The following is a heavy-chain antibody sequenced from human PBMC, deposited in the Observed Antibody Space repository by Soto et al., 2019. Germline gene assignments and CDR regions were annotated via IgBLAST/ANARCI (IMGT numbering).Heavy chain of an antibody. V-gene: IGHV1-18*01. D-gene: IGHD3-10*01. CDR1: GYIFPSYG. CDR2: ISAYNGNT. Sequence: QAQLVQSGAEVKKPGASVKVSCKASGYIFPSYGISCVRQAPGQGLEWMGWISAYNGNTNYAQKLQGRVTMTTDTSASTAYMELRSLGSDDTAVYYCARDSRFGELLIWGQGTLVTVSS. CDR3: ARDSRFGELLI. J-gene: IGHJ4*02.